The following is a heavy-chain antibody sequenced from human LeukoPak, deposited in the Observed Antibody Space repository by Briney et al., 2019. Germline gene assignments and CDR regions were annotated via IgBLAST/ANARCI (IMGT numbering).Heavy chain of an antibody. D-gene: IGHD6-13*01. J-gene: IGHJ5*02. CDR3: ARSDPGYSSSWPRFDP. CDR2: IIPIFGTA. Sequence: PGSSVTVSCKASGGTFSSYAISWVRQAPGQGLEWMGGIIPIFGTANYAQKFQGRVTISTDESTSTAYMELSSLRSEDTAVYYCARSDPGYSSSWPRFDPWGQGTLVTVSS. V-gene: IGHV1-69*05. CDR1: GGTFSSYA.